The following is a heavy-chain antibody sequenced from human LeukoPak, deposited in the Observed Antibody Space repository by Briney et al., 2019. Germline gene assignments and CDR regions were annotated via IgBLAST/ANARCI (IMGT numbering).Heavy chain of an antibody. D-gene: IGHD2-21*02. J-gene: IGHJ6*03. CDR2: IIPIFGTA. Sequence: ASVKVSCKASGGTFSSYAISWVRQAPGQGLEWMGGIIPIFGTANYAQKFQGRVTITADESTSTAYMELSSLRSEDTAVYYCARVVTADVGSYYYYYMDVWGKGTTVTISS. CDR3: ARVVTADVGSYYYYYMDV. CDR1: GGTFSSYA. V-gene: IGHV1-69*13.